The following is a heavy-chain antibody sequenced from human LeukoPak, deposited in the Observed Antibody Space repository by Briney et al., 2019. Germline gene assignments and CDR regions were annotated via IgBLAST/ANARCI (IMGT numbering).Heavy chain of an antibody. CDR2: ISYDGSNE. Sequence: GSLRLSCAASGFTFSSYVMHWVRQAPGKGLEWVAIISYDGSNEYYADSVKGRFTISRDNSKNTLYLQMNSLRAADTAVYYCARLYGWFGQNWFDPWGQGTLVTVSS. CDR3: ARLYGWFGQNWFDP. V-gene: IGHV3-30*04. J-gene: IGHJ5*02. D-gene: IGHD3-10*01. CDR1: GFTFSSYV.